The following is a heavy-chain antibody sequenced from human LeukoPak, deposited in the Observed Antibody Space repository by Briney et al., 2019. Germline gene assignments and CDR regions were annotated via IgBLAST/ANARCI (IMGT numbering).Heavy chain of an antibody. V-gene: IGHV3-21*01. CDR1: GFTFSSYI. J-gene: IGHJ5*02. CDR3: ARDARDSSGYYDWFDP. D-gene: IGHD3-22*01. CDR2: ISSSSSYI. Sequence: GGSLRLSCAASGFTFSSYIMNWVRQAPGKGLEWVSSISSSSSYIYYADSVKGRFTISRDNAKNSLYLQMNSLRAEDTAVYYCARDARDSSGYYDWFDPWGQGTLVTVSS.